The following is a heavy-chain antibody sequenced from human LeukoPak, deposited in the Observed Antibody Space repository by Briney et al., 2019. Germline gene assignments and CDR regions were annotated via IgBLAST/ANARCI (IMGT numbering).Heavy chain of an antibody. J-gene: IGHJ5*02. CDR3: ARVPLNLHYGSGTPGGWFDP. Sequence: SVKVSCKASGGTFSSYAISWVRQAPGQGLEWMGGIIPIFGTANYAQKFQGRVTITTDESTSTAYMELSSLRSEDTAVYYCARVPLNLHYGSGTPGGWFDPWGQETLVTVSS. V-gene: IGHV1-69*05. CDR2: IIPIFGTA. D-gene: IGHD3-10*01. CDR1: GGTFSSYA.